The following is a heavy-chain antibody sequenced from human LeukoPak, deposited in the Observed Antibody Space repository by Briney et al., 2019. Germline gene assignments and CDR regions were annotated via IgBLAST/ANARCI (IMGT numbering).Heavy chain of an antibody. CDR3: ARDPGAYSSSPIDY. CDR1: GFTFSSFT. Sequence: GGSLRLSCAASGFTFSSFTMNWVRQAPGKGLEWVSSISSSSSYIYSADSVKGRFTISRDNARSSLYLRMNSLRAEDTAVYYCARDPGAYSSSPIDYWGQGTLVTVSS. V-gene: IGHV3-21*01. CDR2: ISSSSSYI. D-gene: IGHD6-6*01. J-gene: IGHJ4*02.